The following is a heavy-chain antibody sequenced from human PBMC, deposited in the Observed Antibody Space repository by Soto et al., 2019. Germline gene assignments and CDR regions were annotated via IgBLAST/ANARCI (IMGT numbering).Heavy chain of an antibody. Sequence: PSETLSLTCAVYGGSFSGYYWSWIRQPPGKGLEWIGEINHSGSTNYNPSLKSRVTISVDTSKNQFSLKLSSVTAADTAVYYCARDMTTVTQYYFDYWGQGTLVTVSS. D-gene: IGHD4-17*01. CDR1: GGSFSGYY. V-gene: IGHV4-34*01. CDR2: INHSGST. J-gene: IGHJ4*02. CDR3: ARDMTTVTQYYFDY.